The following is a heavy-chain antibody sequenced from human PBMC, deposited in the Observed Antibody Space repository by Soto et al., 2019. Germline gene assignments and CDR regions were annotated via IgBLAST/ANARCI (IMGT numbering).Heavy chain of an antibody. CDR2: ISGSGGST. CDR1: GFTFSSYA. D-gene: IGHD6-13*01. Sequence: AGGSLRLSCAASGFTFSSYAMSWVRQAPGKGLEWVSAISGSGGSTYYADSVKGRFTISRDNSKNTLYLQMNSLRAEDTAVYYCAKGGYSSSWYRNGMDVWGQGTTVTVSS. CDR3: AKGGYSSSWYRNGMDV. V-gene: IGHV3-23*01. J-gene: IGHJ6*02.